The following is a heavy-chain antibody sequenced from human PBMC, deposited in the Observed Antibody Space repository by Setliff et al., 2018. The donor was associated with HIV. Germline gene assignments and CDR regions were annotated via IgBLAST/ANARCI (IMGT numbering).Heavy chain of an antibody. CDR1: GYTFTSYA. CDR3: ARAGVVEGYYYYYYMDV. J-gene: IGHJ6*03. CDR2: ISGLGGGTI. V-gene: IGHV3-48*01. D-gene: IGHD2-15*01. Sequence: SCKASGYTFTSYAMHWVRQAPGKGLEWVSYISGLGGGTIYYADSVRGRFTISRDDAEKSVYLQMNSLRAEDTAVYYCARAGVVEGYYYYYYMDVWGKGTTVTVSS.